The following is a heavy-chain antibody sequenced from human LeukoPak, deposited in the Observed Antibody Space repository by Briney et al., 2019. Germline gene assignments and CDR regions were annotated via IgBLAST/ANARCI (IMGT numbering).Heavy chain of an antibody. CDR3: AKEIFSGLLYIDY. D-gene: IGHD5-12*01. CDR2: ITDAVGST. Sequence: GGSLRLSCAASGFTFSSSSISWVRQAPGKGLEWVSAITDAVGSTHCADSVKGRFTISSDNSKNTVYLRMNSLRPEDMAVYYCAKEIFSGLLYIDYWGQGTLVTVSS. CDR1: GFTFSSSS. V-gene: IGHV3-23*01. J-gene: IGHJ4*02.